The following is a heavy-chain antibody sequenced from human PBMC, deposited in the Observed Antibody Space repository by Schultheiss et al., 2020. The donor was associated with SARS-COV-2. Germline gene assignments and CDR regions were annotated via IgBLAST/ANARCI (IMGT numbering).Heavy chain of an antibody. CDR1: GFTFSSYS. Sequence: GESLKISCAASGFTFSSYSMNWVRQAPGKGLEWVSYISSSSSTIYYADSVKGRFTISRDNAKNSLYLQMNSLRDEDTAVYYCARGPEVVPAAIVPHYGMDVWGQGTTVTVSS. J-gene: IGHJ6*02. D-gene: IGHD2-2*01. CDR2: ISSSSSTI. CDR3: ARGPEVVPAAIVPHYGMDV. V-gene: IGHV3-48*02.